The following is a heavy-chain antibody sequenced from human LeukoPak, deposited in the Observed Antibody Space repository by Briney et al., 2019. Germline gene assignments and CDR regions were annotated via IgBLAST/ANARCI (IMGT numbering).Heavy chain of an antibody. V-gene: IGHV4-34*01. J-gene: IGHJ6*02. CDR3: AKIYGSGSFTYYSYYGMDV. CDR2: INHSGST. Sequence: SETLSLTCAVYGGSFSGYYWSWIRQPPGKGLEWIGEINHSGSTNYNPSLKSGVIISVDTSKKHSSLKLSSVTAADTAVYYCAKIYGSGSFTYYSYYGMDVWGQGTTVTVSS. CDR1: GGSFSGYY. D-gene: IGHD3-10*01.